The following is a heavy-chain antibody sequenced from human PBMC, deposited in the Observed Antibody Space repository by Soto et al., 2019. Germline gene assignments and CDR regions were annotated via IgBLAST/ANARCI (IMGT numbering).Heavy chain of an antibody. CDR2: IYWDDDK. D-gene: IGHD2-15*01. Sequence: QITLKESGPTLVKPTQTLTLTCTFSGFSLSTSGVGVGWIRQPPGKALEWLALIYWDDDKRYSPSLNSRLTISKDTPKNTVVLTMTNMDPLHTATYFCAHSNAGSADSSYSNIRWLDPWHQATPVTVSS. J-gene: IGHJ5*02. CDR1: GFSLSTSGVG. CDR3: AHSNAGSADSSYSNIRWLDP. V-gene: IGHV2-5*02.